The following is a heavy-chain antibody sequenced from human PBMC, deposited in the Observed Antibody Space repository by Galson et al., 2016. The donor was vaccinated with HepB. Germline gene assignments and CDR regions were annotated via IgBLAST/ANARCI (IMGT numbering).Heavy chain of an antibody. D-gene: IGHD3-16*01. V-gene: IGHV5-51*01. CDR1: GYRFTNYW. J-gene: IGHJ5*02. Sequence: QSGAEVKKPGESLKISCKGSGYRFTNYWIGWVRQMPGKGLDWMGIIYPRDSDIKYSPSFQGQVTISVDKSTSTAYLQWSSLKASDTAMYYCAREWTLGYGRGQEVVDPWGQGTLVTVSS. CDR3: AREWTLGYGRGQEVVDP. CDR2: IYPRDSDI.